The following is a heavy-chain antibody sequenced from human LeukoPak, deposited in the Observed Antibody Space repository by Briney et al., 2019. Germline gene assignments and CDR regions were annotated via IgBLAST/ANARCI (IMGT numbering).Heavy chain of an antibody. Sequence: PSETLSLTCAVYGGSFSGYYWSWIRQPPGKGLEWIGKINHSGSTNYNPSLRRRVAISLDTSKNQFSLKLSSVTAADMAMYYCARVPVDYDFWSGYPTSLYYFDYWGQGTLVTVPS. V-gene: IGHV4-34*01. CDR3: ARVPVDYDFWSGYPTSLYYFDY. D-gene: IGHD3-3*01. CDR2: INHSGST. CDR1: GGSFSGYY. J-gene: IGHJ4*02.